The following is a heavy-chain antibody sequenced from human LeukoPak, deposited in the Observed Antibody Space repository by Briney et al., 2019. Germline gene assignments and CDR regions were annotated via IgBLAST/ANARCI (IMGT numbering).Heavy chain of an antibody. CDR2: IYSSVYT. Sequence: SETLSLSCCVSGDSFDNSYCWTWVRQPPGKRPEWIGTIYSSVYTYYNPSLRSRATISGDTSRNLFSLKLISVTAEDTAVYYCARGSDDYKLGNHWGHGTLVTVSS. D-gene: IGHD5-24*01. CDR1: GDSFDNSYC. V-gene: IGHV4-39*01. CDR3: ARGSDDYKLGNH. J-gene: IGHJ5*02.